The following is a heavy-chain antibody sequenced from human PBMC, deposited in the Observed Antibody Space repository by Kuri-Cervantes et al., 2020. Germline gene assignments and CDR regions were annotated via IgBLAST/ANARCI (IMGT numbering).Heavy chain of an antibody. CDR2: IRSKANSYAT. J-gene: IGHJ3*02. CDR3: ARDLRDYNHESSAYPKLFGGEYAFDI. CDR1: GFTFSGSA. Sequence: GGSLRLSCAASGFTFSGSAMHWVRQASGKGLEWVGRIRSKANSYATAYAASVKGRFTISRDDSKNTAYLQMNSLKTEDTAVYYCARDLRDYNHESSAYPKLFGGEYAFDIWGQGTMVTVSS. D-gene: IGHD3-22*01. V-gene: IGHV3-73*01.